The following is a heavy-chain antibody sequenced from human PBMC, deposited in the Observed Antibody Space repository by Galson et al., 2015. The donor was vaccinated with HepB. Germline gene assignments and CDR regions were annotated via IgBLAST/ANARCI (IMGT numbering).Heavy chain of an antibody. CDR2: IYPGDSDT. J-gene: IGHJ4*02. CDR3: ARRGRSSRYGGPIHY. CDR1: GYSFSSYW. Sequence: QSGAEVKKPGESLKISCKASGYSFSSYWIGWVRQMPGKGLERMGIIYPGDSDTRYSPSFQGQVTISVDKSISTAYLQWNSLKASDTAMYYWARRGRSSRYGGPIHYWGQGNLVTVSS. V-gene: IGHV5-51*01. D-gene: IGHD6-13*01.